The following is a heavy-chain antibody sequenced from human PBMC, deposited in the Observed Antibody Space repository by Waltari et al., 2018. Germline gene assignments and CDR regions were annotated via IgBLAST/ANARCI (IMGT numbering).Heavy chain of an antibody. V-gene: IGHV3-7*01. J-gene: IGHJ4*02. D-gene: IGHD5-18*01. CDR1: GFTFSSYW. Sequence: EVQLVESGGGLVQPGGSLRLSCAASGFTFSSYWISWVRQAPGKGLEWVANIKQDGSEKYYVDSVKGRFTISRDNAKNSLYLQMNSLRAEDTAVYYCARSSGWGYSFLNDYWGQGTLVTVSS. CDR3: ARSSGWGYSFLNDY. CDR2: IKQDGSEK.